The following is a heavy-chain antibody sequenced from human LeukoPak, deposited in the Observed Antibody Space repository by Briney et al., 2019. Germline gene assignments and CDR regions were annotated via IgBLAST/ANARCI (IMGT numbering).Heavy chain of an antibody. CDR1: GGTFSSYA. Sequence: SVKVSCKASGGTFSSYAISWVRQAPGQGLEWIGGIIPIFGTANYAQKFQGRVTITADESTSTAYMELSSLRSEDTAVYYCARELTTVTHESYYYYYMDVWGKGTTVTVSS. CDR3: ARELTTVTHESYYYYYMDV. V-gene: IGHV1-69*13. D-gene: IGHD4-11*01. J-gene: IGHJ6*03. CDR2: IIPIFGTA.